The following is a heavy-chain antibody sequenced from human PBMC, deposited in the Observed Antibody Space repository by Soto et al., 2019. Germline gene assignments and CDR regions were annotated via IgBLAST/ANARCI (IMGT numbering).Heavy chain of an antibody. J-gene: IGHJ6*02. CDR2: IMSKANSYAT. D-gene: IGHD3-3*01. CDR3: TRHYYDFWSGYYRGGYGMDV. Sequence: EVQLVESGGDLVKPGGSHRLSCAGSGFTFSDAWMTWVRQAPGKGLEWVGRIMSKANSYATAYAASVKGRFTISRDDSKNTAYLQMNSLKTEDTAVYYCTRHYYDFWSGYYRGGYGMDVWGQGTTVTVSS. V-gene: IGHV3-73*01. CDR1: GFTFSDAW.